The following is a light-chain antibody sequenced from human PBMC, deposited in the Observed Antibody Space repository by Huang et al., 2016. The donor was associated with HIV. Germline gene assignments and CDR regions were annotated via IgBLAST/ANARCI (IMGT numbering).Light chain of an antibody. Sequence: DIQMTQSPSSLSASVGDRVTITCRASQTINRYLIWYQVKAGKAPKLLIYDASSVKRGVPSRFSGRGSGTDFTLTISSLQPEDFATYYCQQSHSSPYTFGQGTKLEIK. J-gene: IGKJ2*01. V-gene: IGKV1-39*01. CDR2: DAS. CDR3: QQSHSSPYT. CDR1: QTINRY.